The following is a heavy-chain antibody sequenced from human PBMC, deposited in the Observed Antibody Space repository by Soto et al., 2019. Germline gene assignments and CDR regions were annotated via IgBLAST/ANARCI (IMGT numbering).Heavy chain of an antibody. V-gene: IGHV3-30*18. CDR2: ISYDERNK. CDR3: ANTNYYVWGLDV. J-gene: IGHJ6*02. Sequence: GGSLSLSCAASGFSFSDYGMHWVRQAPDKGLEWVAVISYDERNKYYKDSVKGRFTISRDNTKNTLYLQMNSLRAADTAMYYCANTNYYVWGLDVWGQGTMVTVSS. CDR1: GFSFSDYG. D-gene: IGHD3-10*02.